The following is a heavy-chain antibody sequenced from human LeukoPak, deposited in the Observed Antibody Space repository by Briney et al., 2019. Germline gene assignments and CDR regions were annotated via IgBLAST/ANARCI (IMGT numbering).Heavy chain of an antibody. D-gene: IGHD3-22*01. CDR1: GYTFTGYY. CDR3: AKTNYYDSSGYQGAGTYYYGMDV. CDR2: IIPFLGIT. J-gene: IGHJ6*02. Sequence: SVKVSCKASGYTFTGYYMHWVRQAPGQGLEWMGRIIPFLGITNYAQNFQGRVTFTADSSTSTAYMELTSLRSEDTAVYYCAKTNYYDSSGYQGAGTYYYGMDVWGQGTTVTVSS. V-gene: IGHV1-69*02.